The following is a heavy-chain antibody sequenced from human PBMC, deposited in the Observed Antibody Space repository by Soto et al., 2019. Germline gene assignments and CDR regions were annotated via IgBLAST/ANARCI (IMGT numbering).Heavy chain of an antibody. CDR3: ARSSGFWSGYYTRDYYYYGMDV. J-gene: IGHJ6*02. V-gene: IGHV4-59*01. D-gene: IGHD3-3*01. Sequence: SETLSLTCTVSGGSISSYYWSWIRQPPGKGLEWIGYIYYSGSTNYNPSLKSRVTISVDTSKNQFSLKLSSVTAADTAVYYCARSSGFWSGYYTRDYYYYGMDVWGQGTTVTVSS. CDR2: IYYSGST. CDR1: GGSISSYY.